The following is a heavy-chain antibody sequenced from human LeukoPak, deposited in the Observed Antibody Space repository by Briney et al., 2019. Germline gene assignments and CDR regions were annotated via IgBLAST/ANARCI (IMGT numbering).Heavy chain of an antibody. V-gene: IGHV1-8*01. J-gene: IGHJ4*02. D-gene: IGHD3-22*01. CDR3: AREGFRSAYYYDSSGPNMGPNPNYYFDY. CDR1: GYTFTSYD. CDR2: MNPNSGNT. Sequence: GASVKVSCKASGYTFTSYDINWVRQATGQGLEWMGWMNPNSGNTGYAQKFQGRVTMTRNTSISTAYMELSSLRSEDTAVYYCAREGFRSAYYYDSSGPNMGPNPNYYFDYWGQGTLVTVSS.